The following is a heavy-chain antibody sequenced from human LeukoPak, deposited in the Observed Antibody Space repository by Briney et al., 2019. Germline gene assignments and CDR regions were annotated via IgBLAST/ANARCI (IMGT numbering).Heavy chain of an antibody. J-gene: IGHJ4*02. D-gene: IGHD3-3*01. CDR3: ARERPGGDYDFWSGFDY. CDR2: IYTSGST. V-gene: IGHV4-4*07. Sequence: SETLSLTCTVSGGSISSYYWSWIRQPAGKGLEWIGRIYTSGSTNYNPSLKSRVTMSVDTSKNQFSLKLSSVTAADTAVYYCARERPGGDYDFWSGFDYWGQGTLVTVSS. CDR1: GGSISSYY.